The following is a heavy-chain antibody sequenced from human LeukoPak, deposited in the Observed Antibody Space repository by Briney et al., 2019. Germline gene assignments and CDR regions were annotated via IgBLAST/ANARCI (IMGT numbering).Heavy chain of an antibody. CDR3: ARDGDAPMTDFDY. J-gene: IGHJ4*02. CDR2: IKTDGSIT. Sequence: GGSLRLSCAASGFTFSSYWMCWVRQDPGKGLAWVSCIKTDGSITAYAGSVKGRFTISRDNAKNTLYLQMNSLRADDTAVYYCARDGDAPMTDFDYWGQGTLVTVSS. D-gene: IGHD2-21*02. V-gene: IGHV3-74*01. CDR1: GFTFSSYW.